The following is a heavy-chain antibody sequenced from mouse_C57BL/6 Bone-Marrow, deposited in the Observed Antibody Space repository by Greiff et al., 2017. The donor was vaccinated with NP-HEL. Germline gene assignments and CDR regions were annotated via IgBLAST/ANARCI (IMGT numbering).Heavy chain of an antibody. CDR2: INPNNGGT. CDR1: GYTFTDYY. CDR3: AELLLF. J-gene: IGHJ3*01. D-gene: IGHD2-12*01. V-gene: IGHV1-26*01. Sequence: EVQLQQSGPELVKPGASVKISCKASGYTFTDYYMNWVKQSHGKSLEWIGDINPNNGGTSYNQKFKGKATLTVDKSSSTAYMELRSLTSEDSAVYYCAELLLFWGQGTLVTVSA.